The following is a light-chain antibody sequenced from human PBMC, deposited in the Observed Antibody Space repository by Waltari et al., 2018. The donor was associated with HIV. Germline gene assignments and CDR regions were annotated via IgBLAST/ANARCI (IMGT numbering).Light chain of an antibody. CDR3: QQYHSYPYT. V-gene: IGKV1-5*03. CDR2: KAS. CDR1: QSISTW. Sequence: DIQMTQSPSTLSASVGDRVTITCRASQSISTWLAWYQQKPGKAPKVLIDKASTLEFGAPSSFSGSGSGTEFTLTISSLHPDDFATYYCQQYHSYPYTFGQGTNLEIK. J-gene: IGKJ2*01.